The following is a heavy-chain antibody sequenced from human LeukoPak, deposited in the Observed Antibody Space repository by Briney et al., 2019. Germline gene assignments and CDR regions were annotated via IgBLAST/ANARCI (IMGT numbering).Heavy chain of an antibody. V-gene: IGHV3-23*01. CDR3: AKGRGVMSRAHGFDY. D-gene: IGHD3-16*01. Sequence: VGSMRLSCAASGFTFSSYAMSWVRQAPGKGLEWVSAISGSGGGTYYADSVKGRFTISRDNSKNTLYLQMNSLRAEDTAVYYCAKGRGVMSRAHGFDYWGQGTLVTVSS. CDR2: ISGSGGGT. J-gene: IGHJ4*02. CDR1: GFTFSSYA.